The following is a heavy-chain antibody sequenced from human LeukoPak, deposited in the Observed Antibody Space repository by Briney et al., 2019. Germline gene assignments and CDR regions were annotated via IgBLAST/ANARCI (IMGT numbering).Heavy chain of an antibody. J-gene: IGHJ4*02. CDR3: ARMEAMVRTFDY. Sequence: SVKVSCKASGGTFSNYAISWVRQAPGQGLEWMGGIIPIFGTANYAQKFQGRVTITADESTSTAYMELSSLRSEDTAVYYCARMEAMVRTFDYWGQGTLVTVSS. CDR2: IIPIFGTA. CDR1: GGTFSNYA. V-gene: IGHV1-69*01. D-gene: IGHD5-18*01.